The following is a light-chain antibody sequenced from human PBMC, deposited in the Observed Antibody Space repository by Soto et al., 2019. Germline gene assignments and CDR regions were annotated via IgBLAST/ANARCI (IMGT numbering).Light chain of an antibody. J-gene: IGKJ4*01. CDR3: QQYNNWPRAT. Sequence: IVMPQSPATLSVSPGERAPLSCRASQSINSNLAWYQQKPGQAPRLLMFRASIRATGFPARFSGSGSGTEFNITISSLQSEESAIYYCQQYNNWPRATFGGGTKVEIK. V-gene: IGKV3-15*01. CDR1: QSINSN. CDR2: RAS.